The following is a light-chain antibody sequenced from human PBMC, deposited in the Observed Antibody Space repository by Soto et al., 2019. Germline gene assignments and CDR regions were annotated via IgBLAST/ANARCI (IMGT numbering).Light chain of an antibody. Sequence: DIVMTQSPDSLAVSLGERATINCKSSQSVLYSSNNRNYLAWYQRKPGQPPQLLIYWASIRESGVPDRFSGGGSGTDFTLTISSLQAEDVAVYYCQQYYSTPLTFGGGTKVEIK. V-gene: IGKV4-1*01. CDR1: QSVLYSSNNRNY. CDR3: QQYYSTPLT. J-gene: IGKJ4*01. CDR2: WAS.